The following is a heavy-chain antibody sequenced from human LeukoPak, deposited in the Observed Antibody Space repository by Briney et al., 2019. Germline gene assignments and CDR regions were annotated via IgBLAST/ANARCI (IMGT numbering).Heavy chain of an antibody. CDR2: ISAYNGNT. CDR1: GYTFSSYG. Sequence: GASMKVSCKASGYTFSSYGISWVRQAPGQGLEWMGWISAYNGNTNYAQKLQGRVTMTTDTSTSTAYMELRSLRSDDTAVYYCARRRGYSSSSRGGYYYYYMDVWGKGTTVTVSS. V-gene: IGHV1-18*01. J-gene: IGHJ6*03. D-gene: IGHD6-6*01. CDR3: ARRRGYSSSSRGGYYYYYMDV.